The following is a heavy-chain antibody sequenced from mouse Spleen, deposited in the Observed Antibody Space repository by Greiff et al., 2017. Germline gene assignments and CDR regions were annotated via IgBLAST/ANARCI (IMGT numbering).Heavy chain of an antibody. CDR2: IRSKSNNYAT. J-gene: IGHJ3*01. Sequence: DAGGGLVQPKGSLKLSCAASGFTFNTNAMNWVRQAPGKGLEWVARIRSKSNNYATYYADSVKDRFTISRDDSQSMLYLQMNNLKTEDTAMYYCVPLAWFAYWGQGTLVTVSA. CDR1: GFTFNTNA. CDR3: VPLAWFAY. V-gene: IGHV10S3*01.